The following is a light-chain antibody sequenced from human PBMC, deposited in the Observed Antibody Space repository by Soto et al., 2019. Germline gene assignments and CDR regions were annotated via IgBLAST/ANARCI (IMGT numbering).Light chain of an antibody. J-gene: IGLJ1*01. CDR3: SSYTSSRTLLYV. Sequence: QSALTQPASVSGSPGQSVTISCTGTSSDVGGYQYVSWYQQHPGKAPKLMIYEVSNRPSGVSNRFSGSKSGNTASLTISGLQAEDDADYYCSSYTSSRTLLYVFGTGTKLTVL. CDR1: SSDVGGYQY. V-gene: IGLV2-14*01. CDR2: EVS.